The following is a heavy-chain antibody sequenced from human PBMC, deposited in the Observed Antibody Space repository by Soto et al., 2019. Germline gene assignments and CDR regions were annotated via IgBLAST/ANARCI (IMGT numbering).Heavy chain of an antibody. CDR2: IYYSGST. J-gene: IGHJ5*02. CDR1: GGSISSYY. D-gene: IGHD6-13*01. CDR3: ARGPPDSSSSANWFDP. V-gene: IGHV4-59*12. Sequence: SETLSLTCTVSGGSISSYYWSWIRQPPGKGLEWIGYIYYSGSTYHNPSLKSRVTLSLDASKNQSSLKLISVTAADTAVYYCARGPPDSSSSANWFDPWGQGTLVTVSS.